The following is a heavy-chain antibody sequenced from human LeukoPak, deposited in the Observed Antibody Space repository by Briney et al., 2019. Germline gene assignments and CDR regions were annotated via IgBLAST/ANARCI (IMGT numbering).Heavy chain of an antibody. J-gene: IGHJ3*02. CDR1: GYIFTKYW. CDR2: IYPGDSDS. V-gene: IGHV5-51*01. D-gene: IGHD6-19*01. Sequence: GESLKISCKGSGYIFTKYWIAWVRQMPGKGLEWMGIIYPGDSDSRYSPSFQGQVTFSADKSISTAYLHWSSLKGSDTAMYYCATGYGSGRGAFDIWGQGTKVTVSS. CDR3: ATGYGSGRGAFDI.